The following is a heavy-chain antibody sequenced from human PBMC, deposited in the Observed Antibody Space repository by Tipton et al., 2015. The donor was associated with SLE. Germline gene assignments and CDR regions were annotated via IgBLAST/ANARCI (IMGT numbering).Heavy chain of an antibody. Sequence: TLSLTCAVYGGSFSGYYWSWIRQPPGKGLEWIGEINHSGSTNYNPSLKSRVPISVDTSKNQFSLKRSSVTAADTAVYYWARGERDGSGDLGGRGALVTVSS. CDR3: ARGERDGSGDL. CDR2: INHSGST. CDR1: GGSFSGYY. J-gene: IGHJ2*01. V-gene: IGHV4-34*01. D-gene: IGHD1-26*01.